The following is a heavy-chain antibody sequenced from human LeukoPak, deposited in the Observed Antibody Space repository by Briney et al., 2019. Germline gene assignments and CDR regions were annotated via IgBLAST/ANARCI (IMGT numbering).Heavy chain of an antibody. CDR1: GFTFSSYG. D-gene: IGHD2-2*01. Sequence: GGSLRLSCAASGFTFSSYGMHWVRQAPGKGLEWVAFIRYDGSNKYYADSVKGRFTISRDNSKNTLYLQMNSLRAEDTAVYYCAKDWGNIVVVPAALEYFQHWGQGTLVTVSS. J-gene: IGHJ1*01. CDR3: AKDWGNIVVVPAALEYFQH. CDR2: IRYDGSNK. V-gene: IGHV3-30*02.